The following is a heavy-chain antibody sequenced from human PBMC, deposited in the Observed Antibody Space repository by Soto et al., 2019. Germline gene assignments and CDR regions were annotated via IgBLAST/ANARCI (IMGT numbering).Heavy chain of an antibody. CDR1: GGTFSSYG. D-gene: IGHD6-19*01. Sequence: GGSLRLSCAASGGTFSSYGMHWVRQAPGKGLEWVAVIWYDGSNKYYADSVKGRFTISRDNSKNTLYLQMNSLRAEDTAVYYCARDLYGSGWSYYYYYYGMDVWGQGTTVTVSS. CDR2: IWYDGSNK. CDR3: ARDLYGSGWSYYYYYYGMDV. J-gene: IGHJ6*02. V-gene: IGHV3-33*01.